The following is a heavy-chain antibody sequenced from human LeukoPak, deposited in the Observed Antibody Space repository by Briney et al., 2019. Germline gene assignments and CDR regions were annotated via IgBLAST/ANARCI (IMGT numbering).Heavy chain of an antibody. Sequence: GGSLRLSCAASGFTFSSYWMHWVRQAPGEGLVWVARITSDGSSTSHADSVKGRFTISRDNAKNTLYLQMNSLRAEDTAVYYCARDYAVGESFDIWGQGTLVTVSS. J-gene: IGHJ3*02. D-gene: IGHD3-16*01. V-gene: IGHV3-74*01. CDR1: GFTFSSYW. CDR3: ARDYAVGESFDI. CDR2: ITSDGSST.